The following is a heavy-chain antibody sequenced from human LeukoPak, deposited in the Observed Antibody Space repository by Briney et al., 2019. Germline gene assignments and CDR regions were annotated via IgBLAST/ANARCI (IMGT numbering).Heavy chain of an antibody. D-gene: IGHD2-15*01. CDR2: IYYSGST. CDR3: ARGLEAAPPAFDY. Sequence: PSETLSLTCTVSGGSISSSSYYWGWIRQPPGKGLEWIGSIYYSGSTYYNPSLKSRVTISVDTSKNQFSLKLSSVTAADTAVYYCARGLEAAPPAFDYWGQGTLVTVSS. J-gene: IGHJ4*02. CDR1: GGSISSSSYY. V-gene: IGHV4-39*01.